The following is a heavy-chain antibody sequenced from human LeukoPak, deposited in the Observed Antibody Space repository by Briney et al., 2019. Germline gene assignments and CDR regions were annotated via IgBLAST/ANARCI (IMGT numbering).Heavy chain of an antibody. CDR3: AADSSGWSDDSFDI. CDR1: GYTFTNYY. Sequence: ASVKLSCKASGYTFTNYYLHWVRQSPGQGLEWMGWINPNNGGTNYAQNFQGRVTMTRDTSISTAYMELSSLGSDDTAVYYCAADSSGWSDDSFDIWGQGTMVTVSS. J-gene: IGHJ3*02. V-gene: IGHV1-2*02. CDR2: INPNNGGT. D-gene: IGHD6-19*01.